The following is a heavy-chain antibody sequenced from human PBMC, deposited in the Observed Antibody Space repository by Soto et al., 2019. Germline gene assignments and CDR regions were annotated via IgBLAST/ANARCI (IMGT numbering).Heavy chain of an antibody. CDR3: AADSDWEKDY. Sequence: SVKVSCKASGFTFTNSAVHWVRQARGQRLEWMGWIVIGSGKTDYAQKFQERITFTRDMSTSTAYMELSSLRSEDTAVYYCAADSDWEKDYWGQGTPVTVSS. D-gene: IGHD3-9*01. CDR1: GFTFTNSA. V-gene: IGHV1-58*01. CDR2: IVIGSGKT. J-gene: IGHJ4*02.